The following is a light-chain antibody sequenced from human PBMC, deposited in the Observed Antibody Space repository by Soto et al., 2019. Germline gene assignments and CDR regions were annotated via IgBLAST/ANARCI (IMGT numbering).Light chain of an antibody. J-gene: IGLJ3*02. Sequence: QSVLAQPPSASGTPGQRVTISCSGSSSNVGSDYVYWYQQLPGTAPKLLIYSNNQRPSGVPDRFSGSKSGTSASLAVSGLRSEDEADYYCAAWDGSLSAWMFGGGTKLTVL. CDR2: SNN. CDR1: SSNVGSDY. CDR3: AAWDGSLSAWM. V-gene: IGLV1-47*02.